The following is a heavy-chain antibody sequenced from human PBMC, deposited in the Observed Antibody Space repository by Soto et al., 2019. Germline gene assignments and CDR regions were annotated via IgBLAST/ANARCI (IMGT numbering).Heavy chain of an antibody. J-gene: IGHJ4*02. Sequence: ASAKVSCKASVYTFTSYGISWVRQAPGQGLEWMGWISAYNGNTNYAQTLQGRSTMTTDTSTSTAYMELRRLRYDDTAVYYCARDGSGVDYWGQGTLVTVSS. CDR3: ARDGSGVDY. CDR1: VYTFTSYG. CDR2: ISAYNGNT. V-gene: IGHV1-18*04. D-gene: IGHD1-26*01.